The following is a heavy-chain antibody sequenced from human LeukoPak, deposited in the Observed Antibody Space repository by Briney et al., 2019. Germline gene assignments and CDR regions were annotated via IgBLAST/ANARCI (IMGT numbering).Heavy chain of an antibody. CDR2: INPNSGGT. CDR3: AREYCSSTSCFNWFGP. D-gene: IGHD2-2*01. CDR1: GYTFTGYY. Sequence: GASVKVSCRASGYTFTGYYMHWVRQAPGQGLEWMGWINPNSGGTNYAQKFQGRVTMTRDTSISTAYMELSRLRSDDTAVYYCAREYCSSTSCFNWFGPWGQGTLVTVSS. V-gene: IGHV1-2*02. J-gene: IGHJ5*02.